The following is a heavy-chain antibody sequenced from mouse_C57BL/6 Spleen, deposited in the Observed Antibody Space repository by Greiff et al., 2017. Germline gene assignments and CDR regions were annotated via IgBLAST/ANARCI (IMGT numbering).Heavy chain of an antibody. CDR2: ISSGSSSI. CDR3: ARPSDWYFDV. Sequence: EVQLQESGGGLVKPGGSLKLSCAASGFTFSDYGMHWVRQAPEKGLVWVAYISSGSSSIYYADTVKGRFTISRDNAKNTLFLQMTSLRSEDTALYYCARPSDWYFDVWGTGTTVTVSS. CDR1: GFTFSDYG. J-gene: IGHJ1*03. V-gene: IGHV5-17*01.